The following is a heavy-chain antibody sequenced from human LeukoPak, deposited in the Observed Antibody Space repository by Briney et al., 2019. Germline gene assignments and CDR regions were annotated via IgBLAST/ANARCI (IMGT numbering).Heavy chain of an antibody. Sequence: ASVKVSFQTSGYPFANYNIHWLRPAPGQGLEWMGIINPSGGGTSYAQEFQGRVTMTRDTSTSTVYMDLSSLRPEDTAVYYCARLYYHSMDVWGQGTTVIVSS. J-gene: IGHJ6*02. CDR1: GYPFANYN. V-gene: IGHV1-46*01. CDR2: INPSGGGT. CDR3: ARLYYHSMDV.